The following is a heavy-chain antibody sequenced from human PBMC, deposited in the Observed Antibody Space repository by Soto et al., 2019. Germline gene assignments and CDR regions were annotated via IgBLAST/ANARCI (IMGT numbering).Heavy chain of an antibody. CDR3: AREVQGVTSFDY. Sequence: QVELVQSGPEMMQPGASVKVSCKASGFTSLSYAFHWVRQAPGQGPQWLGWINAGVDGTIYSQRYQGRLKITRDSSANIVFLEVNTLTKEDTAVYYCAREVQGVTSFDYWVQGTLVAVSS. CDR1: GFTSLSYA. J-gene: IGHJ4*02. CDR2: INAGVDGT. V-gene: IGHV1-3*01. D-gene: IGHD3-10*01.